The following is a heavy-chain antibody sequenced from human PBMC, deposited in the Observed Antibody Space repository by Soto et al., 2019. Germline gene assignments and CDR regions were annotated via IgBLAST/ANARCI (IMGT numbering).Heavy chain of an antibody. Sequence: GGSLRLSCAASGFTFSSYAMSWVRQAPGKGLEWVSAISGSGGSTYYADSVKGRFTISRDNSKNTLYLQMNSLRAEDTAVYYFARDVSRFSSGWAPFGSGMDVWGQGTTVTVSS. J-gene: IGHJ6*02. CDR2: ISGSGGST. D-gene: IGHD6-19*01. CDR1: GFTFSSYA. CDR3: ARDVSRFSSGWAPFGSGMDV. V-gene: IGHV3-23*01.